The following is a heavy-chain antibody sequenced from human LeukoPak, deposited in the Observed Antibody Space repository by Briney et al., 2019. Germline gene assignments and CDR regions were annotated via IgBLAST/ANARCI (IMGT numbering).Heavy chain of an antibody. Sequence: GGSLRLSCTASGFTFSSYATNWVRQAPGKGLEWVSGIGAGGTFTYYADSVKGRFTISRDNSKNTLYLQMNSLRAEDTAVYYCAKDQYDYVWKSWHYWGQGTLVTVSS. CDR3: AKDQYDYVWKSWHY. V-gene: IGHV3-23*01. D-gene: IGHD3-16*01. CDR1: GFTFSSYA. CDR2: IGAGGTFT. J-gene: IGHJ4*02.